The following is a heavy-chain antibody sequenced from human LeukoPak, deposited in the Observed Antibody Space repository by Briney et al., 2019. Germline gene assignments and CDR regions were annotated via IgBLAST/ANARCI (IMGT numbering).Heavy chain of an antibody. J-gene: IGHJ6*02. CDR1: GFTFSSYS. CDR2: ISSSSSYI. V-gene: IGHV3-21*04. D-gene: IGHD2-15*01. Sequence: GGSLRLSCAASGFTFSSYSMNWVRQAPGKGLEWVSSISSSSSYIYYADSVKGRFTISRDNAKNSLYLQMNSLRAEDTAVYYCARVPYILGYCSGGSCEGHYYGMDVWGQGTTVTVSS. CDR3: ARVPYILGYCSGGSCEGHYYGMDV.